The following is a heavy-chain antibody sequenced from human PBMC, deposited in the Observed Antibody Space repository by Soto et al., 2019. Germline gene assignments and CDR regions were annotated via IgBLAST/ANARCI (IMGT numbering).Heavy chain of an antibody. J-gene: IGHJ6*02. CDR2: IYPADSDT. CDR3: ARHGAGGSGDKGYYGMDV. CDR1: GYSFTNYW. Sequence: PGESLKISCKASGYSFTNYWIGWVRQMPGKGLEWMGIIYPADSDTRYSPSFQGQVTFSADKSISTAYLQWSSLKASDTAMFYCARHGAGGSGDKGYYGMDVWGQGTTVTVSS. V-gene: IGHV5-51*01. D-gene: IGHD3-10*01.